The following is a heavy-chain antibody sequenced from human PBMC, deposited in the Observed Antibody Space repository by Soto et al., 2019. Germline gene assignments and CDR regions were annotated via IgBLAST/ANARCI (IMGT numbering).Heavy chain of an antibody. CDR1: GYTFTSYA. J-gene: IGHJ2*01. CDR3: AREGVVDWYFDL. V-gene: IGHV1-3*05. Sequence: QVQLVQSGAEEKKPGASVKVSCKASGYTFTSYAMHWLRQAPGQRLEWMGWINAGNVNTKYSQKFQGIVTITRDTSASTAYMELSSVRSEDTAVYYCAREGVVDWYFDLWGRGTLVTVSS. CDR2: INAGNVNT. D-gene: IGHD2-15*01.